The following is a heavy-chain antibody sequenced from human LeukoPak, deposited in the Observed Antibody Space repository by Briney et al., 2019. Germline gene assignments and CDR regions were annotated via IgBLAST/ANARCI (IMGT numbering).Heavy chain of an antibody. D-gene: IGHD3-10*01. V-gene: IGHV4-4*07. CDR2: IYTSGST. CDR3: ASDFGY. Sequence: PSGTLSLTCTVSGGSISTDYWTWIRQPAGKGLEWIGLIYTSGSTNYNPSLKSRVTISLDTSKNQFSLKLTSVTAADTAVYYCASDFGYWGQGTLVTVSS. CDR1: GGSISTDY. J-gene: IGHJ4*02.